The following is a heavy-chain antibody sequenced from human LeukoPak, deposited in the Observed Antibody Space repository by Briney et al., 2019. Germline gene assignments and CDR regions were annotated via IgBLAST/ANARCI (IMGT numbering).Heavy chain of an antibody. CDR2: ISGSGRGGIT. J-gene: IGHJ3*02. D-gene: IGHD3/OR15-3a*01. CDR3: AKFKNDFWTGYPNSAFDI. Sequence: PGGSLRLSCAASGLTSSNSAMSWVRQAPGKGLEWVSSISGSGRGGITSYADSVKGRFTIPRDNSKNTLYLEMNSLRAEDTAIYYCAKFKNDFWTGYPNSAFDIWGQGTVVTVSS. CDR1: GLTSSNSA. V-gene: IGHV3-23*01.